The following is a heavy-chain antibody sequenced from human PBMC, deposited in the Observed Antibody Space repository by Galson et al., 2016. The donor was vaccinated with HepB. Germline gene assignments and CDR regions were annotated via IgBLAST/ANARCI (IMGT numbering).Heavy chain of an antibody. CDR3: TTMLSYCSSTSC. J-gene: IGHJ4*02. D-gene: IGHD2-2*01. CDR1: GLTFNNAW. V-gene: IGHV3-15*01. CDR2: IKSKIDVGTT. Sequence: SLRLSCAAPGLTFNNAWMTWVRQAPGKGLEWVGRIKSKIDVGTTEYAEPVKSRFTISTDDSENTVYLQMDSMITEDTAVYYCTTMLSYCSSTSCWGQGTLVTVSS.